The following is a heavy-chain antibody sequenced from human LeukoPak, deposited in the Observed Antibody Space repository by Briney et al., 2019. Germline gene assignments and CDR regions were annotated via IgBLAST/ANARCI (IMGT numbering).Heavy chain of an antibody. CDR2: IYTSGST. CDR1: GGSISSYY. J-gene: IGHJ4*02. D-gene: IGHD1-26*01. Sequence: SETLSLTCTVSGGSISSYYWSRIRQPPGKGLEWIGYIYTSGSTNYNPSLKSRVTISVDTSKNQFSLKLSSVTAADTAVFYCARENSGSYREFDYWGQGTLVTVSS. CDR3: ARENSGSYREFDY. V-gene: IGHV4-4*09.